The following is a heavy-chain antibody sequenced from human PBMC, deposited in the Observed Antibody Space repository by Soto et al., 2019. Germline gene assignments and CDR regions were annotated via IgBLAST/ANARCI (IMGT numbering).Heavy chain of an antibody. CDR3: ARDGYFYYGMDV. CDR1: GFTFSSYQ. Sequence: PGGSLRLSCAGSGFTFSSYQMHWVRQAPGKGLEWVSYISSSGITIYYAESVKGRFTISRDNAKNSLYLHMNSLRADDTAVYYCARDGYFYYGMDVWGQGTTVTVS. D-gene: IGHD2-21*01. V-gene: IGHV3-48*03. CDR2: ISSSGITI. J-gene: IGHJ6*02.